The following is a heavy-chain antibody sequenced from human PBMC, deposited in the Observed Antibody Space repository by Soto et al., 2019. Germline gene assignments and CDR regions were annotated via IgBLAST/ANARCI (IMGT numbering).Heavy chain of an antibody. V-gene: IGHV4-39*01. Sequence: PSGAPSPPRPLSCGSLNRSSYYSGWIRHPPGKGLEWIGSIYYSGNTYYNPSLKSRVTISVDTSNNQFSLKLTSVTAADTAVYYCARLPDYGSGNSGMDVWGQGTTVTVS. CDR1: CGSLNRSSYY. J-gene: IGHJ6*02. CDR3: ARLPDYGSGNSGMDV. CDR2: IYYSGNT. D-gene: IGHD3-10*01.